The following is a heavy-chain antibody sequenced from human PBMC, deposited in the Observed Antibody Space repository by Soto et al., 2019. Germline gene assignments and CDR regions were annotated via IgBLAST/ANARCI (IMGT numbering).Heavy chain of an antibody. CDR3: ARGARVSYDSSGYPE. D-gene: IGHD3-22*01. Sequence: SSETLSLTCTVSGGSISSGGYYWSWIRQHPGKGLEWIGYIYYSGSTYYNPSLKSRVTISVDTSKNQFSLKLSSVTAADTAVYYCARGARVSYDSSGYPEWGQGTLVTVSS. V-gene: IGHV4-31*03. CDR1: GGSISSGGYY. J-gene: IGHJ4*02. CDR2: IYYSGST.